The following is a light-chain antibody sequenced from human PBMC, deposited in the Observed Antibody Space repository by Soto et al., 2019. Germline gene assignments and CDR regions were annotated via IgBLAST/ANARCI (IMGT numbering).Light chain of an antibody. CDR2: DAS. J-gene: IGKJ4*01. CDR1: QSVAKNY. V-gene: IGKV3-20*01. CDR3: EQYGSTPLA. Sequence: EIVLTQSPGTLYLSPGERATLSCRASQSVAKNYFAWYQQKPGQAPRFLMYDASSRATGIPDRFSGSGSGTDFTLSISRLEPEDFAVYYCEQYGSTPLAFGGGTKVEIK.